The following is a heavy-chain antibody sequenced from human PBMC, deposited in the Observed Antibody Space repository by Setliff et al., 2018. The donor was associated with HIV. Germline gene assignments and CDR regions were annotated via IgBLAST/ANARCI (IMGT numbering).Heavy chain of an antibody. J-gene: IGHJ6*03. CDR1: GYSFTSYW. CDR3: SRASDPSHRMPPTNYYYYMDV. CDR2: IYPTDSDT. Sequence: TGESLKISCKGSGYSFTSYWIGWVRQVPGKGLEWTGIIYPTDSDTRYSPSFQGQVTISADTSISTAYLQWSSLKASDTAVYYCSRASDPSHRMPPTNYYYYMDVWGKGTKVTVSS. D-gene: IGHD2-2*01. V-gene: IGHV5-51*01.